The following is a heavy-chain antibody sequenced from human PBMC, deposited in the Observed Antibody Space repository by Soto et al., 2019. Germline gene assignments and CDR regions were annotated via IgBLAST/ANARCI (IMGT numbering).Heavy chain of an antibody. CDR1: GGSISSGGYY. D-gene: IGHD3-22*01. Sequence: QVQLQESGPGLVKPSQTLSLTCTVSGGSISSGGYYWSWIRQHPGKGLEWIGYIYYSGSTYYNPSLKRRVTISGDPSKHPFPLELSSVTAADTAVYYCAGLSSGYYSAYYYYYGMDVWGQGTTVTVSS. J-gene: IGHJ6*02. V-gene: IGHV4-31*03. CDR3: AGLSSGYYSAYYYYYGMDV. CDR2: IYYSGST.